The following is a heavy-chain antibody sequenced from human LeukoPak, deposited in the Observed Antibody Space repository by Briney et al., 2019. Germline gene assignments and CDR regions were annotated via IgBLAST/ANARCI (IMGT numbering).Heavy chain of an antibody. D-gene: IGHD5-18*01. Sequence: SETLSLTCAVYGGSFSGYYWSWIRQPPGKGLEWIGEINHSGSTNYNPSLKSRVTISVDTSKNQFSLKLSSVTAADTAVYYCASVDTAMVYYFDYWGQGTLVTVSS. CDR2: INHSGST. J-gene: IGHJ4*02. CDR1: GGSFSGYY. CDR3: ASVDTAMVYYFDY. V-gene: IGHV4-34*01.